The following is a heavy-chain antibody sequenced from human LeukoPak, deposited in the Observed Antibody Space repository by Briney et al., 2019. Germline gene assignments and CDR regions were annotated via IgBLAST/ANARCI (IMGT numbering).Heavy chain of an antibody. V-gene: IGHV4-39*01. CDR3: XXXPGGDRYYFDS. J-gene: IGHJ4*02. CDR1: GGSISGSSNY. D-gene: IGHD2-21*02. CDR2: IYYSWST. Sequence: SETLSLTCTVSGGSISGSSNYWGWVRQPPGKGLEWIANIYYSWSTWYNPSLKSRVLISVDTSKNQFSLSLNSVTAADTAVYYXXXXPGGDRYYFDSWGQGTLVTVSS.